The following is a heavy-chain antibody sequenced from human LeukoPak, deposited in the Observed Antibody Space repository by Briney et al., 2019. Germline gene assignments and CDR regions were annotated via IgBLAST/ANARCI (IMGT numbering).Heavy chain of an antibody. CDR2: ISHSGST. D-gene: IGHD6-13*01. CDR3: ARGPPYSSSWYGY. V-gene: IGHV4-34*01. CDR1: GGSFSGHY. J-gene: IGHJ4*02. Sequence: SETLSLTCAVYGGSFSGHYCSWIRQSPGKGLEWIGEISHSGSTDYNPPLKSRVTISVDTSKNQFSLKVRSVTAADTALYYCARGPPYSSSWYGYWGQGTLVTVSS.